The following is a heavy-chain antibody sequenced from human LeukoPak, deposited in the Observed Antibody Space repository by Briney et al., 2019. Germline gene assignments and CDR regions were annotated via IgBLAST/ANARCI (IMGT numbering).Heavy chain of an antibody. CDR2: IPYDGDNK. D-gene: IGHD4-17*01. CDR1: GFTFSGYG. CDR3: AKSAPGDYYLSDP. J-gene: IGHJ5*02. Sequence: GGSLRLSCAASGFTFSGYGMHWVRQAPGKGLEWVAIIPYDGDNKYYADSVKGRFTISRDNSKSTLYLQMNSLRAEDTAVYYCAKSAPGDYYLSDPCGQGTLVTVSS. V-gene: IGHV3-30*18.